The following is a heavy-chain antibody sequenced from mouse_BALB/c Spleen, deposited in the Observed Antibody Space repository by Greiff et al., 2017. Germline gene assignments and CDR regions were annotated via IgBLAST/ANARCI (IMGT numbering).Heavy chain of an antibody. V-gene: IGHV5-17*02. CDR3: ARCYDYDEDAMDY. J-gene: IGHJ4*01. Sequence: EVQRVESGGGLVQPGGSRKLSCAASGFTFSSFGMHWVRQAPEKGLEWVAYISSGSSTIYYADTVKGRFTISRDNPKNTLFLQMTSLRSEDTAMYYCARCYDYDEDAMDYWGQGTSVTVSS. CDR2: ISSGSSTI. D-gene: IGHD2-4*01. CDR1: GFTFSSFG.